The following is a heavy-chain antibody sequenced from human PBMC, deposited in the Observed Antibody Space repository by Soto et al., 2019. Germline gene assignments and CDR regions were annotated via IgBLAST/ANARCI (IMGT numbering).Heavy chain of an antibody. D-gene: IGHD2-15*01. CDR1: GFTFSNYA. Sequence: GGSLRLSCVASGFTFSNYALHWVRQAPGKGLEWVSIIWYDGSNKDYADSVKGRFTISRDNSKNTMYLQMNSLRAEDTAMYYCARDRGGSTSCFDHWGQGTLVTVSS. V-gene: IGHV3-33*01. CDR3: ARDRGGSTSCFDH. J-gene: IGHJ5*02. CDR2: IWYDGSNK.